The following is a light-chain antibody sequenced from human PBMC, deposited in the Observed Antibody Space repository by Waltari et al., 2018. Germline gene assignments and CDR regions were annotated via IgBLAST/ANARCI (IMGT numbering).Light chain of an antibody. V-gene: IGLV2-14*01. CDR1: SSDVGGYNY. Sequence: QSALTQPASVSGSPGQSITISCTGTSSDVGGYNYVPRYQQHPGKAPKPMIYEVSNRPSGVSNRFSGSKSGNTASLTISGLQAEDEADYYCSSYTSSSTHVVFGGGTKLTVL. CDR3: SSYTSSSTHVV. CDR2: EVS. J-gene: IGLJ2*01.